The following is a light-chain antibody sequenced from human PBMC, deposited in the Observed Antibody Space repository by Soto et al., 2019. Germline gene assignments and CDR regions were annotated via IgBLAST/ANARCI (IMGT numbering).Light chain of an antibody. CDR2: AAS. CDR3: QQYNNWPLT. Sequence: ETVMTQSPATLSVSPGERATLSCRASQSISSNLAWYQQKPGQAPRLLIYAASTRATGLPARFSGSGSGTEFTLTISSLQSEDFAVYSCQQYNNWPLTFGQGTKVDIK. V-gene: IGKV3-15*01. CDR1: QSISSN. J-gene: IGKJ1*01.